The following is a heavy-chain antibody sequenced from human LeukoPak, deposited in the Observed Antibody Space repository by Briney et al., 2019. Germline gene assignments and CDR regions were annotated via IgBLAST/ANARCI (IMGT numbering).Heavy chain of an antibody. V-gene: IGHV4-39*07. CDR2: IYYSGST. D-gene: IGHD3-22*01. CDR3: ARDQASTMTDAFDI. J-gene: IGHJ3*02. CDR1: GGSISSSSYY. Sequence: SETLSLTCTVSGGSISSSSYYWGCIRQPPGKGLECIGSIYYSGSTYYNPSLKSRVTISVDTSKNQFSLKLSSVTAADTAVYYCARDQASTMTDAFDIWGQGTMVTVSS.